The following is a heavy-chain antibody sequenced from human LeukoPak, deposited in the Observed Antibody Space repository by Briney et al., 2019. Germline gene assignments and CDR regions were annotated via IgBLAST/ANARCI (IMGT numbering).Heavy chain of an antibody. CDR3: GRGAGGIVVVPAY. V-gene: IGHV3-30-3*01. CDR1: GFTFSSYA. D-gene: IGHD2-2*01. Sequence: PGGSLGLSCAASGFTFSSYAMHWVRQAPGKGLEWVAVISYDGSNKYYADSVKGRFTISRDNSKNTLYLRMNSLRAEDTAVYYCGRGAGGIVVVPAYWGQGTLVTVSS. CDR2: ISYDGSNK. J-gene: IGHJ4*02.